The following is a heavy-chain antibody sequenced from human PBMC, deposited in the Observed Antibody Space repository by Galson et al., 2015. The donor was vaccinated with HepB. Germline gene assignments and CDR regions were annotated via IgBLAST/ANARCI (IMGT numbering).Heavy chain of an antibody. CDR1: GFTFNSYS. J-gene: IGHJ4*02. V-gene: IGHV3-21*01. CDR3: ARGGSVIPAAPPDY. CDR2: ISSSSSYI. Sequence: SLRLSCAASGFTFNSYSMNWVRQAPGKGLEWVSSISSSSSYIYYADSVKGRFTISRDNAKNSLFLQMKSLRAEDTAVYYCARGGSVIPAAPPDYWGQGTLVTVSS. D-gene: IGHD2-2*01.